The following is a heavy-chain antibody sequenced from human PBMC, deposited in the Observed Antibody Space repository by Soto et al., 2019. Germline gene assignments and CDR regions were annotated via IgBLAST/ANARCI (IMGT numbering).Heavy chain of an antibody. V-gene: IGHV4-34*01. Sequence: QVQLQQWGAGLLKPSETLSLTCAVYGGSFSGYYWSWIRQPPGKGLEWIGEINHSGSTNYNPSLKSRVTISVDTSKNQFSLKLSSVTAADTAVYYCARADYGDTYDYGGQGTLVTVSS. D-gene: IGHD4-17*01. CDR1: GGSFSGYY. J-gene: IGHJ4*02. CDR2: INHSGST. CDR3: ARADYGDTYDY.